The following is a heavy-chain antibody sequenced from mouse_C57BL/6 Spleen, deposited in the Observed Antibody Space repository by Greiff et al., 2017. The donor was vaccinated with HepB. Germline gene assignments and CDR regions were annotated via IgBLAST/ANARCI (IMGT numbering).Heavy chain of an antibody. J-gene: IGHJ3*01. CDR1: GYTFPDYN. CDR2: INPNNGGT. D-gene: IGHD1-1*01. CDR3: ARNYSYGSSPPWFAY. V-gene: IGHV1-22*01. Sequence: EVQLQQSGPELVKPGASVKLSCKASGYTFPDYNMHWVKQSHGKSLEWIGYINPNNGGTSYNQKFKGKATLTVNKSSSTAYMELRSLTSEDSAVYYCARNYSYGSSPPWFAYWGQGTLVTVSA.